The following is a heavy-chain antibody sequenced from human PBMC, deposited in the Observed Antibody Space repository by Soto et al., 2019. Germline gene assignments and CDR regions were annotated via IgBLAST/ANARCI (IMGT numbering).Heavy chain of an antibody. CDR3: ARGGYFDSSNYLAY. CDR2: IGPASGDT. CDR1: GYTFTGHY. Sequence: ASVKVSCKASGYTFTGHYIHWVRQAPGQGPEWMGEIGPASGDTRYAQKFQGRVIIERDTSASTAYMELSSLRSEDTAVYYCARGGYFDSSNYLAYWGLGTLVTVSS. D-gene: IGHD3-22*01. V-gene: IGHV1-2*02. J-gene: IGHJ4*02.